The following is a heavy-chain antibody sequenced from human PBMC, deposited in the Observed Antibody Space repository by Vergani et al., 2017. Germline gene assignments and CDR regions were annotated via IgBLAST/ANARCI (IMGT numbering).Heavy chain of an antibody. CDR3: ARGYGGNSLDY. V-gene: IGHV1-45*02. CDR2: ITPFNGNT. J-gene: IGHJ4*02. D-gene: IGHD4-23*01. Sequence: QMQLVQSGAEVKKTGSSVKVSCKASGYTFTYRYLHWVRQAPGQALEWMGWITPFNGNTNYAQKFQGRVTITADESTSTAYMELSSLRSEDTAVYYCARGYGGNSLDYWGQGTLVTVSS. CDR1: GYTFTYRY.